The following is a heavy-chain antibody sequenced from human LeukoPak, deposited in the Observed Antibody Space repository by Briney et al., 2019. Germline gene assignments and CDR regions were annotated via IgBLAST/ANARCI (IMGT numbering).Heavy chain of an antibody. J-gene: IGHJ4*02. CDR2: INPSGTST. CDR1: GYIFTTSF. D-gene: IGHD4/OR15-4a*01. Sequence: ASVKVSCKASGYIFTTSFMHWVRQAPGQGLEWMGVINPSGTSTDYAQKFQGRVAMTRDTSTNTVYMELSSLRSEDTAVYYCASPHGASYYYFDYWGQGTLVTVSS. V-gene: IGHV1-46*01. CDR3: ASPHGASYYYFDY.